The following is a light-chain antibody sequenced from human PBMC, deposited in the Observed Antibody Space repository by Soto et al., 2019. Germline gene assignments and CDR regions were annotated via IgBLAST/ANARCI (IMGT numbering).Light chain of an antibody. Sequence: QSVLTLPPSVSGAPGQRVTISCTGSRSNIGAGYDVHWYQQLPGTAPKFLIYGNSNRPSGVPDRFSGSKSGTSASLAITGLQAEDEADYYCQSYDSSLSGSVFGGGTKVTVL. CDR2: GNS. V-gene: IGLV1-40*01. CDR3: QSYDSSLSGSV. J-gene: IGLJ2*01. CDR1: RSNIGAGYD.